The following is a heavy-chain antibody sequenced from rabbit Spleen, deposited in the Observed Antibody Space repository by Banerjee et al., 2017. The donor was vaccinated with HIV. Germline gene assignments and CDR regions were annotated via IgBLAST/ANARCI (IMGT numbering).Heavy chain of an antibody. CDR1: GFSFSSNYY. V-gene: IGHV1S40*01. J-gene: IGHJ6*01. CDR3: ARDAGSSFSSYGMDL. Sequence: QSLEESGGDLVKPEGSLTLTCKASGFSFSSNYYMCWVRQAPGKGLEWIACIYTGSSGSTYYASWATGRFTCSKTSSTTVTLQMTSLTAADTATYFCARDAGSSFSSYGMDLWGPGTLVTVS. CDR2: IYTGSSGST. D-gene: IGHD8-1*01.